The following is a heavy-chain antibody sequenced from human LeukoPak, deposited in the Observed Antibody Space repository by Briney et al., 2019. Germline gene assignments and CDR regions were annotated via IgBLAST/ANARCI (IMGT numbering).Heavy chain of an antibody. Sequence: PSETLSLTCTVPGGSFSNYFRGWVRQPPGRGLEWIGYVHNSGSTTYNPPLKSRGTIVLDTSRNQFSLRLSSATAADTAVYYCTQGAGWLIDYWGQGILVSVSS. D-gene: IGHD3-16*01. V-gene: IGHV4-59*03. CDR2: VHNSGST. CDR1: GGSFSNYF. CDR3: TQGAGWLIDY. J-gene: IGHJ4*02.